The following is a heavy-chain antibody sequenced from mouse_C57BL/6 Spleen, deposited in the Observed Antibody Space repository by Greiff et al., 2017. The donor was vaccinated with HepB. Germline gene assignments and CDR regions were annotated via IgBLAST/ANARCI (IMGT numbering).Heavy chain of an antibody. V-gene: IGHV1-5*01. CDR2: IYPGNSDT. CDR3: TRFTTVVATSYYAMDY. J-gene: IGHJ4*01. D-gene: IGHD1-1*01. Sequence: EVQLQQSGTVLARPGASVKMSCKTSGYTFTSYWMHWVKQRPGQGLEWIGAIYPGNSDTSYNQKFKGKAKLTAVTSASTAYMELSSLTTEDSAVYYCTRFTTVVATSYYAMDYWGQGTSVTVSS. CDR1: GYTFTSYW.